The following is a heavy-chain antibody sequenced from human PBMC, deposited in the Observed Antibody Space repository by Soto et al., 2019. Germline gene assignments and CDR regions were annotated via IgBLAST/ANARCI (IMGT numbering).Heavy chain of an antibody. Sequence: EVQLVESGGDLVQPGGSLRLSCAASGFTFSDYWMSWARQTPGKGLEWVASIKPDGSEKYYVDSVTGRFTISRDNAKNSLYLQMNSLRVEDTSVYYCARDRWGTAMPDLWGRGALVTVS. CDR1: GFTFSDYW. D-gene: IGHD5-18*01. V-gene: IGHV3-7*04. J-gene: IGHJ2*01. CDR2: IKPDGSEK. CDR3: ARDRWGTAMPDL.